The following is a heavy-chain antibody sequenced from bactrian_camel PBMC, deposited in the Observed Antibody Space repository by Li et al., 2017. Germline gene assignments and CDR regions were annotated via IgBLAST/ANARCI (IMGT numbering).Heavy chain of an antibody. CDR2: IATGSGNT. J-gene: IGHJ4*01. CDR3: VRDLFSGFDTY. Sequence: VQLVESGGDSVQAGESLRLSCAHSGYIFSRCGMGWFRQAPGKEREGVARIATGSGNTYYADSVKGRFTISQDIAKNTVYLEMNGLSPDETAVYYCVRDLFSGFDTYWGQGTQVTVS. V-gene: IGHV3S40*01. D-gene: IGHD1*01. CDR1: GYIFSRCG.